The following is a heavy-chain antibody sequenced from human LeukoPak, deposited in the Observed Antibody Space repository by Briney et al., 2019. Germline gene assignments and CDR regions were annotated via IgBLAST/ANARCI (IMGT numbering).Heavy chain of an antibody. Sequence: QSGGSLRLSCAASGYTFDDYGMSWVRQAPGKGLEWVSGINWNGGKTGYADAVRGRFSISRDNSKNTLYLQMNSLRAEDTALYYCARGKPVTGTPDYYSYGMDVWGQGTMVTVSS. D-gene: IGHD1-20*01. CDR3: ARGKPVTGTPDYYSYGMDV. CDR1: GYTFDDYG. V-gene: IGHV3-20*04. CDR2: INWNGGKT. J-gene: IGHJ6*02.